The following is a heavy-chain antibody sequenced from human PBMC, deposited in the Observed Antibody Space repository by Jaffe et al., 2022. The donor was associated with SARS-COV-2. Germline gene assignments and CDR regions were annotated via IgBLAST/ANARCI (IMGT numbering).Heavy chain of an antibody. CDR3: AKDPDGSGTYLLPLAASFDL. Sequence: EVQLLESGGGLVQPGGSLRLSCAASGFTFSSYSMTWVRQAPGKGLEWVSTIHGPGDGTYYTDSVRGRFTVSRDNSRSTLYLQMNTLRAEDTAIYYCAKDPDGSGTYLLPLAASFDLWGRGTLVTVSS. V-gene: IGHV3-23*01. CDR1: GFTFSSYS. D-gene: IGHD3-10*01. J-gene: IGHJ2*01. CDR2: IHGPGDGT.